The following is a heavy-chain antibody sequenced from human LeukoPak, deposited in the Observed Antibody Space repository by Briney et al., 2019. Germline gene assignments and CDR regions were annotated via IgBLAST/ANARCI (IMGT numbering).Heavy chain of an antibody. CDR3: AKSETYYDFWSGDYYFDY. Sequence: GGSLRLSCAASGFTFSSYAMSWVRQAPGKGLEWVSGIGGSGVSTYYTDSVKGRFTISRDNSKNTLYLQMNSLRAEDTAVYYCAKSETYYDFWSGDYYFDYWGQGTLVTVSS. CDR2: IGGSGVST. J-gene: IGHJ4*02. CDR1: GFTFSSYA. V-gene: IGHV3-23*01. D-gene: IGHD3-3*01.